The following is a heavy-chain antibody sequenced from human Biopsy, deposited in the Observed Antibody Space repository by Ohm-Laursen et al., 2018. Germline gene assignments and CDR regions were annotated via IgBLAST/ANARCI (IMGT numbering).Heavy chain of an antibody. Sequence: SDTLSLTCAVSGDSVTKYYWSWIRQPPGKGLEWIGHIYYSVMTNYNPSLQSRVSISVDTSRNQVSLTLSSVTGADTAVYYCAAFPFSGGPAFDIWGQGTTVIVSS. CDR2: IYYSVMT. CDR1: GDSVTKYY. V-gene: IGHV4-59*02. D-gene: IGHD2/OR15-2a*01. J-gene: IGHJ3*02. CDR3: AAFPFSGGPAFDI.